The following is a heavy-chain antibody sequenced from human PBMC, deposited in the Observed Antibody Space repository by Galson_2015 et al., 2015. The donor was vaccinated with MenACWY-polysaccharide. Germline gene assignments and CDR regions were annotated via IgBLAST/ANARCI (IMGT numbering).Heavy chain of an antibody. D-gene: IGHD3-10*01. V-gene: IGHV3-21*01. J-gene: IGHJ5*02. CDR1: GFTFSSYS. Sequence: SLRLSCAASGFTFSSYSMNWVRQAPGKGLEWVSSISSSSSYIYYADSVKGRFTISRDNAKNSLYLQMNSLRAEDTAVYYCARDLPLHRQGSRRLNWFDPWGQGTLVTVSS. CDR3: ARDLPLHRQGSRRLNWFDP. CDR2: ISSSSSYI.